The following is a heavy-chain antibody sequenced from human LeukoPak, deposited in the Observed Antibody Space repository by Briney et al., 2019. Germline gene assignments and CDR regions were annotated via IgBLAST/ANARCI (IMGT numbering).Heavy chain of an antibody. Sequence: GGSLRLSCETSGFTFSRYAMTWVRQAPGKGLEWVSTIGGLGESTNYGDSVKGRFTISRDNSKNTLYLQMNSLRAEDTAVYYCAKDTTAVTNDYWGQGTLVTVSS. J-gene: IGHJ4*02. D-gene: IGHD4-17*01. V-gene: IGHV3-23*01. CDR3: AKDTTAVTNDY. CDR1: GFTFSRYA. CDR2: IGGLGEST.